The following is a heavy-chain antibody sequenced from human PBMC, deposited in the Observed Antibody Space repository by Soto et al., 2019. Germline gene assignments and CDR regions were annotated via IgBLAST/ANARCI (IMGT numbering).Heavy chain of an antibody. V-gene: IGHV4-59*08. CDR1: GGSISSYY. D-gene: IGHD4-4*01. CDR2: IYYSGST. J-gene: IGHJ5*02. Sequence: SETLSLTCTVSGGSISSYYWSWIRQPPGKGLEWIGYIYYSGSTNYNPSLKSRVTISVDTSKNQFSLKLSSVTAADTAVYYCARHLTAQDTVTTEFDPWGQGTLVTVSS. CDR3: ARHLTAQDTVTTEFDP.